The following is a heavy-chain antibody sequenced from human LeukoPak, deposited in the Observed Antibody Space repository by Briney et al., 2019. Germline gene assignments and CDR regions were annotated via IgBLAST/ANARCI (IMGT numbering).Heavy chain of an antibody. CDR3: ARGHPLDDYGGNWGVGSDY. CDR2: INPSGGST. Sequence: ASVKVSCKASGYTFTSYYMHWVRQAPGQGLEWMGIINPSGGSTSYAQKFQGRVTMTRDTSTSTVYMELSSLRSEDTAVYYCARGHPLDDYGGNWGVGSDYWGQGTLVTVSS. CDR1: GYTFTSYY. J-gene: IGHJ4*02. V-gene: IGHV1-46*01. D-gene: IGHD4-23*01.